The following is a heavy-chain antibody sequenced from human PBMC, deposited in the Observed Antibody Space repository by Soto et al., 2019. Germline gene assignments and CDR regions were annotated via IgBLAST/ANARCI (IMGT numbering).Heavy chain of an antibody. CDR3: CRPAGIVGTTGSFVM. D-gene: IGHD1-26*01. Sequence: PGESLKISCKGSEFTSTTYWIGWVRQKPGKGLEWMGIIFPDDSDTRYSPSFQGQVTISADKSISTASLQWCSLKASDSAMYYCCRPAGIVGTTGSFVMWYQGTMVTVSS. J-gene: IGHJ3*02. CDR2: IFPDDSDT. V-gene: IGHV5-51*01. CDR1: EFTSTTYW.